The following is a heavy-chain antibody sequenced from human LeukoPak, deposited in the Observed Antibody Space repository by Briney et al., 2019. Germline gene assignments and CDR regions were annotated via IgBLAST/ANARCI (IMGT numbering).Heavy chain of an antibody. CDR1: GFTLSSNY. Sequence: GGSLRLSCAASGFTLSSNYVSWVRQAPGKGLEWVSVIYSGGHTYYAGSVKGRFIISRDNFKNTLYLQMNSLRAEDTAVYYCARTGNPATGDYWGQGTLVTVSS. CDR2: IYSGGHT. D-gene: IGHD1-1*01. V-gene: IGHV3-53*01. CDR3: ARTGNPATGDY. J-gene: IGHJ4*02.